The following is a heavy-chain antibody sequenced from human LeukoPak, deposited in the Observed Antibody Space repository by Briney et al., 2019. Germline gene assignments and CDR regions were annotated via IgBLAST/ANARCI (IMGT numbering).Heavy chain of an antibody. CDR1: GFTFSRYG. J-gene: IGHJ4*02. CDR2: IWYDGSNK. D-gene: IGHD3-9*01. CDR3: VRAYDILTGPEY. Sequence: GGSLRLSCAASGFTFSRYGTHWVRQAPGKGLEWVAVIWYDGSNKYYADSVKGRFTISRDNSKNMLYLQMNSLSAEDTAVYYCVRAYDILTGPEYRGQGTLVTVSS. V-gene: IGHV3-33*01.